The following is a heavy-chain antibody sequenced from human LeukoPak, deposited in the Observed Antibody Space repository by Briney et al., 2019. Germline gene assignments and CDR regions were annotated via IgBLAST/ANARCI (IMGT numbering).Heavy chain of an antibody. CDR1: GLTFSSYA. Sequence: QSGGSLRLSCAASGLTFSSYAMSWVRQAPGKGLEWVSAISGSGGSTYYADSVKGRFTISRDNSKNTLYLQMNSLRAEDTAVYYCAKGDSNYVGSAFDIWGQGTMVTVSS. CDR2: ISGSGGST. V-gene: IGHV3-23*01. D-gene: IGHD4-11*01. J-gene: IGHJ3*02. CDR3: AKGDSNYVGSAFDI.